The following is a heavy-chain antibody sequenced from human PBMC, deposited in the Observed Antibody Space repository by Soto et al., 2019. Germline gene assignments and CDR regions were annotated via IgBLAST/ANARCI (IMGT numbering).Heavy chain of an antibody. CDR1: GYTFSSYL. J-gene: IGHJ5*02. CDR2: MNPNSGNT. Sequence: LKLSCKASGYTFSSYLIDWERQATGQGLEWMGWMNPNSGNTGYAQKFQGRVTMTRNTSISTAYMELSSLRSEDTAVYYCARGGVAARSWGQGTLVTVSS. CDR3: ARGGVAARS. D-gene: IGHD6-6*01. V-gene: IGHV1-8*01.